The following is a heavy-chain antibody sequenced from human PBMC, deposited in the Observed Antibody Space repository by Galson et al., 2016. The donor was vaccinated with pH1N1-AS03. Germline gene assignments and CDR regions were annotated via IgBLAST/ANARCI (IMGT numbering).Heavy chain of an antibody. CDR3: ARDLACSSITSSLAFDH. J-gene: IGHJ4*02. D-gene: IGHD2-2*01. CDR1: GFQFGIYG. CDR2: IWYGGNTQ. V-gene: IGHV3-33*01. Sequence: SLRLSCAASGFQFGIYGMHWVRQAPGKGLEWVAVIWYGGNTQYYSDSVRGRFTISRDNSRNTLFLQMNNLRDEDTAIYYCARDLACSSITSSLAFDHWGQGTLVSVSS.